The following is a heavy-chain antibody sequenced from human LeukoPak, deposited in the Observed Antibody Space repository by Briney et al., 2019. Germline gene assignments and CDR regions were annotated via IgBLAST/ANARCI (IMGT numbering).Heavy chain of an antibody. CDR1: GGSISSYY. V-gene: IGHV4-59*12. J-gene: IGHJ6*02. Sequence: SETLSLTCTVSGGSISSYYWSWIRQPPGKGLEWIGYIYYSGTTNYNPSLKSRVTISVDTSKNQFSLKLSSVTAADTAVYYCARGALVTGYYGMDVWGQGTTVTVSS. D-gene: IGHD1-20*01. CDR2: IYYSGTT. CDR3: ARGALVTGYYGMDV.